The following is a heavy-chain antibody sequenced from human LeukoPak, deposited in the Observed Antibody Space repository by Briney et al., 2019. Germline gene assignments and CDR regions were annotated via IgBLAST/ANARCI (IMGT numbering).Heavy chain of an antibody. CDR1: GFTFSSYS. D-gene: IGHD2-21*01. CDR3: VQGIERGLPMDV. V-gene: IGHV3-48*04. CDR2: ISSSSSTI. J-gene: IGHJ6*03. Sequence: GGSLRLSCAASGFTFSSYSMNWVRQAPGKGLEWVSYISSSSSTIYYADSVKGRFTISRDNAKNSLYLQMNSLRAEDTAVYYCVQGIERGLPMDVWGKGTTVTVSS.